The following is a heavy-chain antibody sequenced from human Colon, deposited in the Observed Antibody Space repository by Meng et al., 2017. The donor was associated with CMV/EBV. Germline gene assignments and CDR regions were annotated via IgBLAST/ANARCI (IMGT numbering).Heavy chain of an antibody. D-gene: IGHD2-21*01. Sequence: CAASGFTFTAPYMEWVRLAPGKGLEWVGRVRNKANSYTTEYAASVKGRFTISRDDSKNSVYLQMNSLKTEDTAVYHCARMWRGRWFAPWGQGTLVTVSS. V-gene: IGHV3-72*01. CDR1: GFTFTAPY. J-gene: IGHJ5*02. CDR2: VRNKANSYTT. CDR3: ARMWRGRWFAP.